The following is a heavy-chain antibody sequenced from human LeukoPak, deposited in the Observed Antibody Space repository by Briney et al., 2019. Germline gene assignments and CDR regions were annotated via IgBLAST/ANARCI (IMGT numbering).Heavy chain of an antibody. D-gene: IGHD3-22*01. CDR1: AFTVSNKY. CDR2: IYSDGRT. J-gene: IGHJ4*02. Sequence: GGSLRLSCAASAFTVSNKYMTWVRQAPGKGLDWVSLIYSDGRTYYADSVKGRFTISRDNSKNTLYLQMNSLRAEDTAVYYCAKVEPYYYDSSGYPPYYFDYWGQGTLVTVSS. V-gene: IGHV3-53*01. CDR3: AKVEPYYYDSSGYPPYYFDY.